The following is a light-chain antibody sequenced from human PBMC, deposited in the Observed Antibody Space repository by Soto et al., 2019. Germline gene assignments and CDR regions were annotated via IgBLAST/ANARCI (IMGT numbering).Light chain of an antibody. J-gene: IGLJ2*01. CDR1: SSNIGAGYD. Sequence: QLVLTQPPSVSGAPGQRVTISCTGSSSNIGAGYDVHWYQQLPGTAPKLLIYGNFNRPSGVPDRFSGSKSGTSASLAITGLQAEDEADYYSQSYDSSLSVVFGGGTKVTVL. CDR3: QSYDSSLSVV. V-gene: IGLV1-40*01. CDR2: GNF.